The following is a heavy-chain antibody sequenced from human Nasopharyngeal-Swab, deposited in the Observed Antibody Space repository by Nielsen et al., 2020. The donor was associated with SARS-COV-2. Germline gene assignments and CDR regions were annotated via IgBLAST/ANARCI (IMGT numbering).Heavy chain of an antibody. CDR2: ISGDSDTT. CDR3: AKDRDSGDDSEEYYHYYGMDV. V-gene: IGHV3-23*01. CDR1: GFTFSNFA. J-gene: IGHJ6*02. Sequence: GESLKISCAASGFTFSNFAMSRVRQAPGKGLEWVSVISGDSDTTYYADSVRGRFTISRDNSKNTLNLQMSNLRAEDTAIYYCAKDRDSGDDSEEYYHYYGMDVWGQGAPVTVSS. D-gene: IGHD5-12*01.